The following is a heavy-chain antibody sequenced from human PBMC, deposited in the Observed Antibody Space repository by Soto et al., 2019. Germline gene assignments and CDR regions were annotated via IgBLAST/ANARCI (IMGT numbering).Heavy chain of an antibody. CDR3: AKVDNWYFDY. Sequence: EVKLLESGGGLLQPGGSLRLSCAASGFIFSSYAMSWLRQSPGKGLEWVSAISGSGGSIYYAGSVRGRFTISRDNSKNTLYLQMHSLRAEDTAVYYCAKVDNWYFDYWGQGTLVTVSS. D-gene: IGHD1-20*01. V-gene: IGHV3-23*01. CDR2: ISGSGGSI. CDR1: GFIFSSYA. J-gene: IGHJ4*02.